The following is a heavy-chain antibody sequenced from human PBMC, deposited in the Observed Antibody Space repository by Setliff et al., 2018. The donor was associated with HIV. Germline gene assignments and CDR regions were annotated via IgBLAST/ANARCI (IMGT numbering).Heavy chain of an antibody. CDR1: GGSIISSHW. J-gene: IGHJ4*02. CDR2: IFHSGSP. Sequence: PSETLSLTCTVSGGSIISSHWWSWVRQPPGKGLEWIGEIFHSGSPNYNPSLKSRPTISVDKSKNQFSLKLTSVTAADTAVYYCARVGLPYNSGRLDQWGQGSLVTVSS. V-gene: IGHV4-4*02. D-gene: IGHD5-18*01. CDR3: ARVGLPYNSGRLDQ.